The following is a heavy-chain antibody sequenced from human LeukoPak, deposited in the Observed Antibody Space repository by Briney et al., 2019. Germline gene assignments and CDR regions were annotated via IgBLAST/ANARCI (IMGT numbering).Heavy chain of an antibody. CDR3: ASAQRYCSSTSCYGDWYFDL. CDR2: IYTSGST. V-gene: IGHV4-4*09. CDR1: GGLISSYY. Sequence: SETLSLTCTVSGGLISSYYWSWIRQPPGKGLEWIGYIYTSGSTNYNPSLKGRVTMSVDTSKNQFSLKLSSVTAADTAVYYCASAQRYCSSTSCYGDWYFDLWGRGTLVTVSS. D-gene: IGHD2-2*01. J-gene: IGHJ2*01.